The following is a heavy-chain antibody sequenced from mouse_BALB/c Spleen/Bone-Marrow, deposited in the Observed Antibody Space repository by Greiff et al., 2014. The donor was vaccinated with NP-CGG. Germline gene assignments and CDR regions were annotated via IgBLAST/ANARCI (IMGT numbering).Heavy chain of an antibody. CDR2: ISCYNGAT. V-gene: IGHV1S34*01. Sequence: LVKTGASVKISCKASGYSFTGYYMHWVKQSHGKSLEWIGYISCYNGATSYNQKFKGKATFTVDTSSSTAYMQLNSLPSKGSAVYYCARYCGAYGYDGGYYLDYWGQGTTLTVAS. J-gene: IGHJ2*01. CDR3: ARYCGAYGYDGGYYLDY. CDR1: GYSFTGYY. D-gene: IGHD2-2*01.